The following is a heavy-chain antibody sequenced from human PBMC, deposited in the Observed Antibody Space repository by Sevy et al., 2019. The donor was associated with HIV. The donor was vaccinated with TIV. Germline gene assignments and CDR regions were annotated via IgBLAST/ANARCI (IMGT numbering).Heavy chain of an antibody. V-gene: IGHV1-18*01. J-gene: IGHJ4*02. CDR2: ISAYNGNT. Sequence: ASVKVSCKASGYTFTSYGISWVRQAPGQGLEWMGWISAYNGNTNYAQKLQGRVTMTTDTSTSTAYMELRSLRSDDTAVYYCASDRGEQWLVYFDYWGQGTLVTVSS. CDR1: GYTFTSYG. D-gene: IGHD6-19*01. CDR3: ASDRGEQWLVYFDY.